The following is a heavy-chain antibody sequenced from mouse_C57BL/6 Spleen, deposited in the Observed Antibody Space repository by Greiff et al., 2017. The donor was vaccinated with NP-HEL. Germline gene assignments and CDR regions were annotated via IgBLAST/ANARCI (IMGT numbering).Heavy chain of an antibody. CDR3: ARQGELWASMDY. J-gene: IGHJ4*01. CDR2: ISSGGSYT. Sequence: EVHLVESGGDLVKPGGSLKLSCAASGFTFSSYGMSWVRQTPDKRLEWVATISSGGSYTYYPDSVKGRFTISRDNAKNTLYLQMSSLKSEDTAMYYCARQGELWASMDYWGQGTSVTVSS. V-gene: IGHV5-6*01. CDR1: GFTFSSYG. D-gene: IGHD1-1*02.